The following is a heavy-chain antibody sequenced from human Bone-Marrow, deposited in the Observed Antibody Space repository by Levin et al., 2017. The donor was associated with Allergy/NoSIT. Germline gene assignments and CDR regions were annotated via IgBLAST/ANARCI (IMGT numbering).Heavy chain of an antibody. J-gene: IGHJ4*02. D-gene: IGHD6-13*01. CDR2: IYYTGST. CDR1: GGSISGNY. Sequence: SQTLSLTCTVSGGSISGNYWMWIRQPPGKGLKWIGYIYYTGSTHYNPSLKSRVTMSVDTSKNQFSLSLNSVTAADTAVYYCAREVPAAGHLEYWGQGTLVTVSS. CDR3: AREVPAAGHLEY. V-gene: IGHV4-59*01.